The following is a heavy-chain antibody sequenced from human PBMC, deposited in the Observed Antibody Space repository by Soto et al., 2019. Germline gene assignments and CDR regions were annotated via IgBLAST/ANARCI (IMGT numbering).Heavy chain of an antibody. CDR3: ARRSIVGATWFDY. V-gene: IGHV4-39*01. CDR2: IYYSGST. D-gene: IGHD1-26*01. Sequence: SETLSLTCAVSGGSISSSSYYWGWIRQPPGKGLEWIGSIYYSGSTYYNPSLKSRVTISVDTSKNQFSLKLSSVTAADTAVYYCARRSIVGATWFDYWGQGTLVTVSS. CDR1: GGSISSSSYY. J-gene: IGHJ4*02.